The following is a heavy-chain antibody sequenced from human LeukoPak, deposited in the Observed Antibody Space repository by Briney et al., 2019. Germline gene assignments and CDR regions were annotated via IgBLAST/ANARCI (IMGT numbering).Heavy chain of an antibody. J-gene: IGHJ4*02. V-gene: IGHV4-34*01. D-gene: IGHD6-13*01. CDR3: ARDLILAAAGKGTPFDY. CDR2: INHSGST. CDR1: GGSFSGYY. Sequence: SETLSLTCAVYGGSFSGYYWSWIRQPPGKGLEWIGEINHSGSTNYNPSLKSRVTISVDTSKNQFSLKLSSVTAADTALYYCARDLILAAAGKGTPFDYWGQGTLVTVSS.